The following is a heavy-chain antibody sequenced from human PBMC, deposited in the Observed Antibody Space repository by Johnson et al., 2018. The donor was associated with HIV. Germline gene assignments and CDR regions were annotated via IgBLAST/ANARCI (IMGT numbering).Heavy chain of an antibody. J-gene: IGHJ3*02. V-gene: IGHV3-11*06. CDR3: ARDRIVGADYDAFDI. D-gene: IGHD1-26*01. CDR2: ISGGSAGT. CDR1: GFTFSDYY. Sequence: QVQLVESGGGLVKPGGSLRLSCVGSGFTFSDYYMSWVRQAPGKGLEWIAYISGGSAGTFYADSVKGRFTISRDNSKNTLYLQMNSLRAEDTAVYHCARDRIVGADYDAFDIWGQGTMVTVSS.